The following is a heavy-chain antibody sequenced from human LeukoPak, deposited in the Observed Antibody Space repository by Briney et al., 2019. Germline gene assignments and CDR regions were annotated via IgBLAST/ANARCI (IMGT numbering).Heavy chain of an antibody. D-gene: IGHD2-2*01. V-gene: IGHV1-69*05. J-gene: IGHJ4*02. CDR3: AGAIYCSSTSCYPGDY. CDR1: GGTFSSYA. Sequence: SVKVSCQASGGTFSSYAISWVRQAPAPGLEWMGGIIPIFGTANYAQKVQGKVTITTNESTSTAYMELSSLRSEDTAVYYCAGAIYCSSTSCYPGDYWGQGTLVTVSS. CDR2: IIPIFGTA.